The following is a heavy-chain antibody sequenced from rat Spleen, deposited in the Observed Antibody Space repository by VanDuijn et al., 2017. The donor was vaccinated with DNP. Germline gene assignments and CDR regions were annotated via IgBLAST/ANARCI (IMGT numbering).Heavy chain of an antibody. D-gene: IGHD2-1*01. Sequence: EVQLVESGGDLVQPGRSLKLSCVASGFTFNNYWMTWIRQVPGKALDWVASITSSGSSTYYPDSGKGQFIISRDNAKNTLYLQMNSLRSEDTATYYCARQDTVYAMDAWGQGTSVTVSS. J-gene: IGHJ4*01. CDR1: GFTFNNYW. CDR3: ARQDTVYAMDA. CDR2: ITSSGSST. V-gene: IGHV5-31*01.